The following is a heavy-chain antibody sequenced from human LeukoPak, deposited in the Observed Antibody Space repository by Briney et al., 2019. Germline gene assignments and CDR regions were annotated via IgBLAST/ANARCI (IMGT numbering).Heavy chain of an antibody. D-gene: IGHD3-3*01. CDR1: GFTFSTNN. CDR2: IISDSYI. V-gene: IGHV3-21*01. J-gene: IGHJ4*02. CDR3: ARDHDFWSVTDY. Sequence: GGSLRLSCAASGFTFSTNNMNWVRQGPGKGLEWVSSIISDSYIYYADSVKGRFTISRDNAKNSLYLQMNSLRAEDTAVYYCARDHDFWSVTDYWGQGTLVTVSS.